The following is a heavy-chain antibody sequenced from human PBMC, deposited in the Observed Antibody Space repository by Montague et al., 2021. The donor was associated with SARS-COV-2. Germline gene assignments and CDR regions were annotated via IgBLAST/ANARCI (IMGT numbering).Heavy chain of an antibody. Sequence: SLRLSCAASGFTFSSYAMHWVRQAPGKGLEWVAVISYDGSNKYYADSVKGRFTISRDNSKNTLYLQMNSLRAEDTAVYYCARWGYYDSWTGYYKGLALGESDCSEGMDAWAQGTTVPVPS. J-gene: IGHJ6*02. D-gene: IGHD3-9*01. CDR3: ARWGYYDSWTGYYKGLALGESDCSEGMDA. CDR1: GFTFSSYA. V-gene: IGHV3-30*04. CDR2: ISYDGSNK.